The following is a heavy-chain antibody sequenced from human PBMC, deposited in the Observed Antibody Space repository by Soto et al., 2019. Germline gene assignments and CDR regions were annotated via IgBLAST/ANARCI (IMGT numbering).Heavy chain of an antibody. J-gene: IGHJ5*02. CDR1: GFTFSSYS. V-gene: IGHV3-21*01. CDR2: ISSSSSYI. D-gene: IGHD3-9*01. CDR3: ARAFNYDILTGYRFDH. Sequence: XGSLILSCAAAGFTFSSYSMNWVRQAPGKGLEWVSSISSSSSYIYYADSVKGRFTISRDNAKNSLYLQMNSLRAEDTAVYYCARAFNYDILTGYRFDHWGQGTLVTVSS.